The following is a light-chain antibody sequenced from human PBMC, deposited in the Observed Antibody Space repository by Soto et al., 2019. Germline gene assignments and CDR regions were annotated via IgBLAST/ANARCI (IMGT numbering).Light chain of an antibody. Sequence: QSVLTQPASVPGSPGQSITISCTGTSNDIGAYNYVSWYQQYPGKVPTLLIYEVTFRPSGVSNRFSGSKSGNTASLTISGLQTEDEADYYCGSYASATLIFGGGTKVTVL. V-gene: IGLV2-14*01. CDR1: SNDIGAYNY. CDR2: EVT. CDR3: GSYASATLI. J-gene: IGLJ2*01.